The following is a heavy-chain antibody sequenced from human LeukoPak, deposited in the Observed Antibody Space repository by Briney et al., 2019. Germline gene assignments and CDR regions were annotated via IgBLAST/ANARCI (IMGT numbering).Heavy chain of an antibody. CDR1: GDSVSSNSAA. CDR3: ATGAHYYDSSGYPPGIHYYMDV. J-gene: IGHJ6*03. D-gene: IGHD3-22*01. Sequence: SQTLSLTCAISGDSVSSNSAAWNWIRQSPSRGLEWLGRTYYRSKWYNDYAVSVKSRITINPDTSKNQFSLQLNSVTPEDTAVYYCATGAHYYDSSGYPPGIHYYMDVWGKGTTVTVSS. CDR2: TYYRSKWYN. V-gene: IGHV6-1*01.